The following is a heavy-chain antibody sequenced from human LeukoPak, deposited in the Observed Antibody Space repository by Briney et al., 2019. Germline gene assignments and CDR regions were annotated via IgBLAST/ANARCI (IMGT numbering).Heavy chain of an antibody. CDR1: GFTSSRYA. CDR3: TRAGYSSGFDS. Sequence: GQSLRLSCVAYGFTSSRYAMSWVRPAPGKGLEWVSAISGSGSSTYYADSVKGRFTIPSDNSKNTIYLQMNRLIADDAAVYFCTRAGYSSGFDSWGQGTLVTVSS. J-gene: IGHJ5*01. CDR2: ISGSGSST. V-gene: IGHV3-23*01. D-gene: IGHD6-19*01.